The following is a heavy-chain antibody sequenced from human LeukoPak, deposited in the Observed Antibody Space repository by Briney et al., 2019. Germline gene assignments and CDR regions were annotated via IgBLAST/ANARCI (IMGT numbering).Heavy chain of an antibody. Sequence: SVKVSCKASGGTFSSYAISWVRQAPGQGLEWMGRIIPILGIANYAQKFQGRVTITADKSTSTAYMELSSLRSEDTAVYYCARGLDYYDSSGYYYRTRGYFDYWGQGTLVTVSS. CDR3: ARGLDYYDSSGYYYRTRGYFDY. CDR2: IIPILGIA. CDR1: GGTFSSYA. D-gene: IGHD3-22*01. J-gene: IGHJ4*02. V-gene: IGHV1-69*04.